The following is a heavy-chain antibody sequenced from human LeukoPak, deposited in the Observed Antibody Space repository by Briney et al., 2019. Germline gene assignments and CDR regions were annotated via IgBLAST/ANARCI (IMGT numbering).Heavy chain of an antibody. CDR1: GFTFSSYA. CDR2: ISYDGSNK. D-gene: IGHD1-1*01. J-gene: IGHJ3*02. CDR3: ARAPLKRYNWNDLSGAFDI. Sequence: PGRSLRLSCAASGFTFSSYAMHWVRQAPGKGLEWVAVISYDGSNKYYADSVKGRFTISRDNSKNTLYLQMNSLRAEDTAVYYCARAPLKRYNWNDLSGAFDIWGQGTMVTVSS. V-gene: IGHV3-30-3*01.